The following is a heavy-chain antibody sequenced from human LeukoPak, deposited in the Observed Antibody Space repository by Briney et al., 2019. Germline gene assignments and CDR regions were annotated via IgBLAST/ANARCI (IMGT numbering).Heavy chain of an antibody. CDR2: IYDIGNT. V-gene: IGHV3-53*01. J-gene: IGHJ4*02. CDR3: ARGGMRSPYDC. Sequence: GGSLRLSCAVSGFTVSSNYMSWVRQAPGKGLEWVSVIYDIGNTYYADSVKGRFTISRDTSKNTVYLQMNSLRAEDTAVYYCARGGMRSPYDCWGQGALVTVSS. CDR1: GFTVSSNY. D-gene: IGHD1-14*01.